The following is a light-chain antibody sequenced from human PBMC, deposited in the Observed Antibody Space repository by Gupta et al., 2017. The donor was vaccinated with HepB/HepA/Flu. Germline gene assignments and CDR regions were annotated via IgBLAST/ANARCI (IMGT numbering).Light chain of an antibody. CDR2: GTS. V-gene: IGKV3-20*01. CDR3: QHKDFSPMT. CDR1: QRLRSSI. Sequence: VLTQSHDTLSLSLGDRATISCRASQRLRSSIVSWYKQKLGRPPSLLIYGTSVRATDTPDRCSGSGCDTEFTPTISRLEAEDAGVYFCQHKDFSPMTFGQGTXVEIK. J-gene: IGKJ1*01.